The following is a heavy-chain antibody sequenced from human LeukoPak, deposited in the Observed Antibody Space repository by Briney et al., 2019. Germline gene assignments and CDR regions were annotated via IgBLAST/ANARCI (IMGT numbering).Heavy chain of an antibody. Sequence: PSETLSLTRTVSGGSISSGSYYWSWIRQPAGKGLEWIGRIYTSGSTNYNPSLKSRVTISVDTSKNQFSLKLSSVTAADTAVYYCARVNPYCSGGSCSYYFDYWGQGTLVTVSS. J-gene: IGHJ4*02. CDR2: IYTSGST. D-gene: IGHD2-15*01. CDR3: ARVNPYCSGGSCSYYFDY. CDR1: GGSISSGSYY. V-gene: IGHV4-61*02.